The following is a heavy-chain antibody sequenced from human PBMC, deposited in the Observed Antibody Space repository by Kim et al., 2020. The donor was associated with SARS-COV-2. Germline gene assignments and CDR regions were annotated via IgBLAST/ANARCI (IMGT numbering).Heavy chain of an antibody. CDR3: ARERYDYVWGTQVGYFDY. D-gene: IGHD3-16*01. CDR1: GGTFSSYA. V-gene: IGHV1-69*13. CDR2: IIPIFGTA. J-gene: IGHJ4*02. Sequence: ASVKVSCKASGGTFSSYAISWVRQAPGQGLEWMGGIIPIFGTANYAQKFQGRVTITADESTSTAYMELSSLRSEDTAVYYCARERYDYVWGTQVGYFDYWGQGTLVTVSS.